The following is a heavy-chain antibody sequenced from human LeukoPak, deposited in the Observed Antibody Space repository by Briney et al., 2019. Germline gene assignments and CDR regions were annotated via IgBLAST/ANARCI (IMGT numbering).Heavy chain of an antibody. Sequence: GRSLRLSCAASGFTFDDYAMHWVRQAPGKGLEWVSGIIWSSGSIGYADSVKGRFTISRDNAKNSLYLQMNSLRAEDTALYYCAKGGSGYYKSFFDYWGQGTLVTVSS. CDR3: AKGGSGYYKSFFDY. CDR1: GFTFDDYA. J-gene: IGHJ4*02. V-gene: IGHV3-9*01. CDR2: IIWSSGSI. D-gene: IGHD3-3*01.